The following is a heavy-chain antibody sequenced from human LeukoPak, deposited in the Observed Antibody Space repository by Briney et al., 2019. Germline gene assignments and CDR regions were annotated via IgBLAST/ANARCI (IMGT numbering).Heavy chain of an antibody. Sequence: SETLSLTCAVYGGSFSGYYWSWIRQPPGKGLEWIGEINHSGSTDYSPSLKSRVTISVDTSKNQFSLNLSSVTAADTAVYYCARVCSSSSCSYYYFAMDVWGQGTTVTVSS. D-gene: IGHD2-2*01. CDR2: INHSGST. V-gene: IGHV4-34*09. J-gene: IGHJ6*02. CDR1: GGSFSGYY. CDR3: ARVCSSSSCSYYYFAMDV.